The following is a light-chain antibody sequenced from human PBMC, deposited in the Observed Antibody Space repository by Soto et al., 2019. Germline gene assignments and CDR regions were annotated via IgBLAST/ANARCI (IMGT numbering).Light chain of an antibody. CDR1: SSDVGGYNY. Sequence: ALTQPASVSGSPGQSITISCTGTSSDVGGYNYVSWFQHHPGKAPKLIIYEVSYRPSGVSNRFSGSKSGDTASLTISGLQAEDEADYYCSSFTNTITRYAFGTGTKVTVL. CDR3: SSFTNTITRYA. CDR2: EVS. V-gene: IGLV2-14*01. J-gene: IGLJ1*01.